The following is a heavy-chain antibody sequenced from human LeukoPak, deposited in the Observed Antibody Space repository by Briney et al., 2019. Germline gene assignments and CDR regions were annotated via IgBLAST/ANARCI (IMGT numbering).Heavy chain of an antibody. V-gene: IGHV4-59*01. J-gene: IGHJ5*02. D-gene: IGHD1-1*01. CDR3: ARHGTPGTNLNWFDP. CDR2: IYYSEST. CDR1: GGSISSYY. Sequence: KPSETLSLTCTVSGGSISSYYWSWIRQPPGKGLEWIGYIYYSESTNYNPSLKSRVTISVDTSKNQFSLKLSSVTAADTAVYYCARHGTPGTNLNWFDPWGQGTLVTVSS.